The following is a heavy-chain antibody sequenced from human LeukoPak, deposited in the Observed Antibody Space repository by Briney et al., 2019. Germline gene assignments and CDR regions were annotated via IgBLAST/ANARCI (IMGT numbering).Heavy chain of an antibody. CDR2: IYSGGST. D-gene: IGHD6-13*01. CDR1: GFTVSSNY. CDR3: ARGGDPIAAAFRFDP. Sequence: GGPLRLSCAASGFTVSSNYMSWVRQAPGKRLEWVSVIYSGGSTYYADSVKGRFTISRDNSKNTLYLQMNSLRAEDTAVYYCARGGDPIAAAFRFDPWGQGTLVTVSS. J-gene: IGHJ5*02. V-gene: IGHV3-66*01.